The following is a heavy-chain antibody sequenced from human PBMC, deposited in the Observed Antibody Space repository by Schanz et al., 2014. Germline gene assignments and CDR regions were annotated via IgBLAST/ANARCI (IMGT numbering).Heavy chain of an antibody. J-gene: IGHJ6*02. CDR3: ARHLVNAYGMDV. CDR1: GGPFSGYF. V-gene: IGHV4-34*10. Sequence: HVQLQESGPGLVKPSETLSLTCTVYGGPFSGYFWSWIRQSPGKGLQWIGEIHHSGSIIYNPSLRSGVTISMDTSKNQFFLKVTSVTAADTAVYYCARHLVNAYGMDVWGQGTAVTVSS. D-gene: IGHD3-3*02. CDR2: IHHSGSI.